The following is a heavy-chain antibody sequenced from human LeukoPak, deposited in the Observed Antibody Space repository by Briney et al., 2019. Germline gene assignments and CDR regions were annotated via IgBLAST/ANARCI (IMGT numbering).Heavy chain of an antibody. CDR1: GGSVSSGSYY. V-gene: IGHV4-61*01. CDR2: IYYSGST. J-gene: IGHJ4*02. Sequence: KPSETLSLTCTVSGGSVSSGSYYWSWLRQPPGKGLEWIGYIYYSGSTNYNPSLKSRLTISVDTSKNQFSLKLSSVTAADTAVYYCARGRSSGWSDYWGQGTLVTVSS. D-gene: IGHD6-19*01. CDR3: ARGRSSGWSDY.